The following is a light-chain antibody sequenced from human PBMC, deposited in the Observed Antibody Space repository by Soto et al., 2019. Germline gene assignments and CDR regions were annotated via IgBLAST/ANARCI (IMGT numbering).Light chain of an antibody. CDR2: DAS. CDR3: QQYNSYSPWT. V-gene: IGKV1-5*01. CDR1: QSISSW. Sequence: DIQMTQSPSTLSPSEGDRVTITCRASQSISSWLAWDQQKPGKAPKLLIYDASSLESGVPSRFSGSGSGTEFALTISSLQPDDVATYYCQQYNSYSPWTFGQGTKVDI. J-gene: IGKJ1*01.